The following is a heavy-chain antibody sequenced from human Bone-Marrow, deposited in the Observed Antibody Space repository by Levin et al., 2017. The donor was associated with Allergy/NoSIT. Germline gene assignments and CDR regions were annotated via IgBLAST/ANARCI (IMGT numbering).Heavy chain of an antibody. CDR3: ARWLHVARKFDS. CDR1: GDSVSTNSAA. J-gene: IGHJ4*02. D-gene: IGHD5-24*01. Sequence: SQTLSLTCVISGDSVSTNSAAWNWIRQSPSRGLEWLGRTYYMSKWSNEYASSVKSRININSDTSKNQFSLQLRSLTPEDTAVYYCARWLHVARKFDSWGQGTPVIVSS. CDR2: TYYMSKWSN. V-gene: IGHV6-1*01.